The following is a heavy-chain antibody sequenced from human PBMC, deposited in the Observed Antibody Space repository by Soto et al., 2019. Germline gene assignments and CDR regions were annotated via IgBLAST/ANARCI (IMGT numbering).Heavy chain of an antibody. CDR2: ISSSSSYI. CDR3: ARVLEGYCSSTSCYADY. J-gene: IGHJ4*02. V-gene: IGHV3-21*01. CDR1: GFTFSSYS. D-gene: IGHD2-2*01. Sequence: GGSLRLSCAASGFTFSSYSMNWVRQAPGKGLEWVSSISSSSSYIYYADSVKGRFTISRDNAKNSLYLQMNSLRAEDTAVYYCARVLEGYCSSTSCYADYWGQGTLVTVSS.